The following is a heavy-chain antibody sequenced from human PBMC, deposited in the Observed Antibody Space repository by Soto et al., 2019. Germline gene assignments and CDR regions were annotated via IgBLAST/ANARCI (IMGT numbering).Heavy chain of an antibody. D-gene: IGHD3-3*01. CDR3: ARGPPFGR. Sequence: PSETLSLTCAVSGGSISSGGYSWSWIRQPPGKGLEWIGYIYHSGSTYYNPSLKSRVSISVDRSKNQFSLKLSSVTAADTAVYYCARGPPFGRRGQRTPVTVSS. CDR1: GGSISSGGYS. J-gene: IGHJ4*02. V-gene: IGHV4-30-2*01. CDR2: IYHSGST.